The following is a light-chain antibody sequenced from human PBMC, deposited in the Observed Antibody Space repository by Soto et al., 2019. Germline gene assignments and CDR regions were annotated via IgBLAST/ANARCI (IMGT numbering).Light chain of an antibody. CDR3: QQYGSSPPT. J-gene: IGKJ3*01. Sequence: EIVLTQSPGTLSLSPGERATLSCRASQSVSSSYLAWYQQKPGQAPRLLIYGVSSRATGTPDRFSGSGSGTDFTLTISRLEPEDFAVYYCQQYGSSPPTFGPGTKVDIK. CDR2: GVS. CDR1: QSVSSSY. V-gene: IGKV3-20*01.